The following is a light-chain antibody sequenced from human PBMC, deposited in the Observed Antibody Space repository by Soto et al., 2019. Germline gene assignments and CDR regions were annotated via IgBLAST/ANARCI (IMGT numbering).Light chain of an antibody. J-gene: IGKJ1*01. CDR1: QSVSSN. V-gene: IGKV3-15*01. Sequence: EIVMTQSTATLSVSPGERATLSCRASQSVSSNLAWYQQKPGQAPRLLIYGASTRATGIPARFSGSGSETEFTLTISSLQSEDFAVYYCQHYNNWPRTFGQGTKVEIK. CDR3: QHYNNWPRT. CDR2: GAS.